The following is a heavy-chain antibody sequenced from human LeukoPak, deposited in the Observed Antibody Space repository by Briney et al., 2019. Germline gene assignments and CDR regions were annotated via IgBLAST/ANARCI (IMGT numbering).Heavy chain of an antibody. CDR3: ARGSTYYDSSGQVPFDY. CDR1: GVTLSSYA. Sequence: PGGSLRLSCAASGVTLSSYAMSWARQAPGKGLEWVSGISSSGSGGNTYYADSVKGRFTISRDSSKNTLFLHMNSLRAEDTAVYYCARGSTYYDSSGQVPFDYRGQGTLVTVSS. V-gene: IGHV3-23*01. CDR2: ISSSGSGGNT. D-gene: IGHD3-22*01. J-gene: IGHJ4*02.